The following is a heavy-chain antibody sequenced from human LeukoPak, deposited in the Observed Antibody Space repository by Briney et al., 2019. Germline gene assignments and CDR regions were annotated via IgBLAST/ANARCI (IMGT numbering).Heavy chain of an antibody. J-gene: IGHJ4*02. CDR3: ARSLLYYYDSSGHPKTYYFDY. V-gene: IGHV3-21*01. Sequence: GGSLRLSCAASGFTFSSYSMNWVRQAPGKGLEWVSSISSSSSYIYYADSVKGRFTISRDNAKNSLYLQMNSLGAEDTAVYYCARSLLYYYDSSGHPKTYYFDYWGQGTLVTVSS. CDR1: GFTFSSYS. D-gene: IGHD3-22*01. CDR2: ISSSSSYI.